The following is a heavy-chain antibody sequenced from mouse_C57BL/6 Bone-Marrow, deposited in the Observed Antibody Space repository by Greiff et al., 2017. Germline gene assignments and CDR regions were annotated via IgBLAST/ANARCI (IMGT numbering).Heavy chain of an antibody. Sequence: VKLQESGPELVKPGASVKISCKASGYSFTSYYIHWVKQRPGQGLEWIGWIYPGSGNTKYNEKFKGKATLTADTSSSTAYMQLSSLTSEDSAVYYCARHLTGLDYWGQGTTLTVSS. V-gene: IGHV1-66*01. CDR2: IYPGSGNT. D-gene: IGHD4-1*01. CDR1: GYSFTSYY. J-gene: IGHJ2*01. CDR3: ARHLTGLDY.